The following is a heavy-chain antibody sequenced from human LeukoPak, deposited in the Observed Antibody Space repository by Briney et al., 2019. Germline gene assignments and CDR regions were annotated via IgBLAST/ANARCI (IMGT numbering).Heavy chain of an antibody. J-gene: IGHJ4*02. CDR3: AKDSDSTGSYGDY. CDR2: ISGSGGST. Sequence: GGSLRLSCAASGFTFSSYAMSWVRQAPGKGLEWVSAISGSGGSTYYADSVKGRFTISRDNSKNTLSLQMSSLRDDDTAVYYCAKDSDSTGSYGDYWGQGTLVTVSS. V-gene: IGHV3-23*01. D-gene: IGHD3-22*01. CDR1: GFTFSSYA.